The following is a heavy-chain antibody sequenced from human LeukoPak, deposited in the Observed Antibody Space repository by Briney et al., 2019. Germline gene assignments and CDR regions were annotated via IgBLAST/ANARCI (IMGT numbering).Heavy chain of an antibody. CDR2: ISSSGDT. CDR1: GFTFSSYG. J-gene: IGHJ4*02. Sequence: GGSLRLSRAASGFTFSSYGMSWVRQAPGKGLEWVSTISSSGDTFYADSVKGLFTISRDNSKNTLYLQMNSLRAEDTAIYYCAKDLLRWSFAYGGQGTLVTVSS. V-gene: IGHV3-23*01. CDR3: AKDLLRWSFAY. D-gene: IGHD4-23*01.